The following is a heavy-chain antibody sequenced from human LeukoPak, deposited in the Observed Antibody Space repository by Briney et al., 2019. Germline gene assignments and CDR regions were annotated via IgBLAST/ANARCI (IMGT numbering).Heavy chain of an antibody. D-gene: IGHD5-18*01. CDR1: GGSISSYY. J-gene: IGHJ6*02. CDR2: IYTSGST. V-gene: IGHV4-4*07. Sequence: SQTLSLTCTVSGGSISSYYWSWIRQPAGKGLEWIGRIYTSGSTNYNPSLKSRVTMSVDTSKNQSSLKLSSVTAADTAVYYCAREPRDSYGSYYYYGMDVWGQGTTVTVSS. CDR3: AREPRDSYGSYYYYGMDV.